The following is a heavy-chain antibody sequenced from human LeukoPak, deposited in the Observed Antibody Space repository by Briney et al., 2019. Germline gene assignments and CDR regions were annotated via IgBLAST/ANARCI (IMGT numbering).Heavy chain of an antibody. V-gene: IGHV1-24*01. CDR3: ATSGSKPFDY. Sequence: ASVNVSCKVSVYILTELVMHGVRQARGKGLEGRGGFDPADGETIYAQQFQGRVTMTEDTSKDKAYMELSSLRSEDKAVYYCATSGSKPFDYWGKGTTVTASS. CDR2: FDPADGET. D-gene: IGHD1-26*01. J-gene: IGHJ4*02. CDR1: VYILTELV.